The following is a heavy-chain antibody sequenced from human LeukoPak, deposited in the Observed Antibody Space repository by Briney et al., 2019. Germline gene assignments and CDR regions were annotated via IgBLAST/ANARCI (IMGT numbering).Heavy chain of an antibody. V-gene: IGHV3-11*04. CDR3: ARVLHKRNYDSSVYYGY. CDR1: GFTFSDYN. CDR2: ISRSGSTK. Sequence: PGGSLRLSCAASGFTFSDYNMRWIRQAPGKGLEWVSSISRSGSTKYYADSVKGRFTISRDNAKSSLFLQMNSLRAEDTAVYYCARVLHKRNYDSSVYYGYWGQGTLVTVSS. J-gene: IGHJ4*02. D-gene: IGHD3-22*01.